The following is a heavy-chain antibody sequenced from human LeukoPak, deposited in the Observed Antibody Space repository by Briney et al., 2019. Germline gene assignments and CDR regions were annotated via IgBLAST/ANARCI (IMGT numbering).Heavy chain of an antibody. V-gene: IGHV3-21*01. CDR1: GFTFSSYS. CDR2: ISSSSSYI. Sequence: TGGSLRLSCAASGFTFSSYSMSWVRQAPGKGLEWVSSISSSSSYIYYADSVKGRFTISRDNAKNSLYLQMNSLRAEDTAVYYCARDNPGGEGEAYDYWGQGTLVTVSS. J-gene: IGHJ4*02. D-gene: IGHD3-16*01. CDR3: ARDNPGGEGEAYDY.